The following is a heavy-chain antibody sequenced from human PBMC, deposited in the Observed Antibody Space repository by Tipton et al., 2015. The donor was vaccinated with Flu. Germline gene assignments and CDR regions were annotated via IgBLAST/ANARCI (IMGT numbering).Heavy chain of an antibody. CDR1: GGSISSGSYY. CDR2: IYTSGST. J-gene: IGHJ4*02. D-gene: IGHD3-22*01. CDR3: ARAGWLLPFDY. Sequence: TLSLTCTVSGGSISSGSYYWSWIRQPAGKGLEWIGRIYTSGSTNYNPSLKSRVTISVATSKNQFTLKLSSVTAADTAGYYCARAGWLLPFDYWGQGTLVTVSS. V-gene: IGHV4-61*02.